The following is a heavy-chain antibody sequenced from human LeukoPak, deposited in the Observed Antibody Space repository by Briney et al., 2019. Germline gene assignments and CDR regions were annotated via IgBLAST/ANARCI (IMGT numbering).Heavy chain of an antibody. CDR3: ARTIGRNCSGGSCYGSWFDP. D-gene: IGHD2-15*01. CDR2: IYYSGST. CDR1: GGSISSSSYY. V-gene: IGHV4-39*07. J-gene: IGHJ5*02. Sequence: SETLSLTCTVSGGSISSSSYYWGWIRQPPGKGLEWIGSIYYSGSTYYNPSLKSRVTISVDTSKNQFSLKLSSVTAADTAVYYCARTIGRNCSGGSCYGSWFDPWGQGTLVTVSS.